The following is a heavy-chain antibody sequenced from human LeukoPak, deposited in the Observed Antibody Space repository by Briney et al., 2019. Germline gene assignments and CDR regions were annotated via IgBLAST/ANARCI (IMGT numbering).Heavy chain of an antibody. V-gene: IGHV5-51*01. D-gene: IGHD6-13*01. CDR1: GYGFTSYW. Sequence: GGSLKISCKGSGYGFTSYWIAWVRQMPGKGLDWMGIIYPGDSDTRYSPSFQGQVTISVDKSISTSYLQWSSLKASDTAMYYCARRRAAVGENYLDYWGQGTLVTVSS. CDR3: ARRRAAVGENYLDY. CDR2: IYPGDSDT. J-gene: IGHJ4*02.